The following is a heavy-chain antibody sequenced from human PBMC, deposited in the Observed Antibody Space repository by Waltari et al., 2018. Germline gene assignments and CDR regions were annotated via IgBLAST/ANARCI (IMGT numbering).Heavy chain of an antibody. J-gene: IGHJ6*02. D-gene: IGHD2-15*01. Sequence: QVQLVESGGGVVQPGRSLRLSCAASGFTFRSYGMHWVRQAPGKGLEWVAVIWYDGSNKYYADSVKGRFTISRDNSKNTLYLQMNSLRAEDTAVYYCARDVLWPTPYGMDVWGQGTTVTVSS. CDR3: ARDVLWPTPYGMDV. CDR2: IWYDGSNK. V-gene: IGHV3-33*01. CDR1: GFTFRSYG.